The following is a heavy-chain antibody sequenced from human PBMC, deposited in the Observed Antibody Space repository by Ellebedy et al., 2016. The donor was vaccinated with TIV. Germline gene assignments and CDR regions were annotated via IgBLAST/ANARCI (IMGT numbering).Heavy chain of an antibody. CDR3: ATSSRPSMIVVANAFDS. CDR1: GYTFTNYY. CDR2: INPNGGST. J-gene: IGHJ4*02. V-gene: IGHV1-46*01. D-gene: IGHD3-22*01. Sequence: ASVKVSCKASGYTFTNYYIHWVRQAPGQGLEWMGIINPNGGSTSYAQKFQGRVTITADESTSTAYMELSSLTSLDTAIFYCATSSRPSMIVVANAFDSWGQGTLVTVSS.